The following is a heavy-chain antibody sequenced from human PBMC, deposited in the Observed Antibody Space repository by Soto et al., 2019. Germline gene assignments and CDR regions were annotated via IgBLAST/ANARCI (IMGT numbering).Heavy chain of an antibody. CDR1: GFTFSNAW. D-gene: IGHD4-17*01. J-gene: IGHJ3*02. CDR2: IKSKTDGGTT. Sequence: EVQLVESGGGLAKPGGSLRLSCTASGFTFSNAWMNWVRQAPGKGLEWVGRIKSKTDGGTTDYAAPVTGSFTISRDDSNNKLYLQMNSLKTEDTAVYYCTAVYGDYIGGFDIWGQGTMVTFSS. V-gene: IGHV3-15*07. CDR3: TAVYGDYIGGFDI.